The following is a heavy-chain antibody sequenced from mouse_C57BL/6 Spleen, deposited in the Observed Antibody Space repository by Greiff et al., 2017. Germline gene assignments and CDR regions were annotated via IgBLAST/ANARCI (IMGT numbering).Heavy chain of an antibody. CDR1: GFTFSSYG. J-gene: IGHJ3*01. CDR3: AKPWDGGFAY. V-gene: IGHV5-6*02. Sequence: EVMLVESGGDLVKPGGSLKLSCAASGFTFSSYGMSWVRQTPDTRLAWVATSDSGGSYTYYPDSVKGRFTISRDNTKNTLYLQMSSLKSEDTAMYYCAKPWDGGFAYWGQGTLVTVSA. D-gene: IGHD4-1*01. CDR2: SDSGGSYT.